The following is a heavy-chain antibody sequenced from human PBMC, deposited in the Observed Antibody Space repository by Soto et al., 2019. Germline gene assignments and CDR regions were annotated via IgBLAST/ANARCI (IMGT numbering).Heavy chain of an antibody. Sequence: SLKVSCKASGFPFTSSAFQWVRQARGQRLEWIGWIAVGSGYTNYAQRFQDRVTLTRDMSTATTYMELSRLTSEDTAIYYCAADATAWQQMVPSDYWGQGTLVTVSS. J-gene: IGHJ4*02. CDR2: IAVGSGYT. D-gene: IGHD2-8*01. CDR3: AADATAWQQMVPSDY. V-gene: IGHV1-58*01. CDR1: GFPFTSSA.